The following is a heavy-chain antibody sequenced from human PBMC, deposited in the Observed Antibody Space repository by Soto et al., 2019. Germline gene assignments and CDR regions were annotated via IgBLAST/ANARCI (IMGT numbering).Heavy chain of an antibody. Sequence: PGESLKISCKGSGYTFTSYWSAWVRQMPGKGLEWMGIIYPGDSDTRYNPSFQGQVTISADKSTSTVYMELSSLRSEDTALYYCASARIGVAGNYFDYWGQGTQVTVSS. CDR2: IYPGDSDT. CDR1: GYTFTSYW. V-gene: IGHV5-51*01. J-gene: IGHJ4*02. CDR3: ASARIGVAGNYFDY. D-gene: IGHD6-19*01.